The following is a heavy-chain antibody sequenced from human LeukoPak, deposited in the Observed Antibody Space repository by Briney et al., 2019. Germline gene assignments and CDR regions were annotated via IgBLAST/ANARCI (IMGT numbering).Heavy chain of an antibody. D-gene: IGHD3-10*02. CDR3: AELGITMIGGV. V-gene: IGHV3-11*04. CDR1: GFSFSNSY. J-gene: IGHJ6*04. Sequence: GGSLRLSCAASGFSFSNSYMSWIRQAPGKGLEWVSYISSSGSTIYYADSVKGRFTISRDNAKNSLYLQMNSLRAEDTAVYYCAELGITMIGGVWGKGTTVTISS. CDR2: ISSSGSTI.